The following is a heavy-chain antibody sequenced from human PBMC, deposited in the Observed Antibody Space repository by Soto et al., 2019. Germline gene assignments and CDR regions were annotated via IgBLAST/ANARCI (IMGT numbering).Heavy chain of an antibody. Sequence: GGSLRLSCAASGFTFSSYSMNWVRQAPGKGLEWVSSISSSSSYIYYADSVKGRFTISRDNSKNTLYLQMNSLRAEDTAVYYCARDTMVLRHFYGMDVWGQGTTVTVSS. V-gene: IGHV3-21*01. CDR2: ISSSSSYI. CDR3: ARDTMVLRHFYGMDV. D-gene: IGHD3-10*01. CDR1: GFTFSSYS. J-gene: IGHJ6*02.